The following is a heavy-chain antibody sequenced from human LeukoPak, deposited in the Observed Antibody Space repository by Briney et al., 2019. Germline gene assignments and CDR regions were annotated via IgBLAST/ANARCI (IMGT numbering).Heavy chain of an antibody. D-gene: IGHD3-22*01. V-gene: IGHV4-59*01. CDR1: GGSISSYY. CDR2: IYYSGST. CDR3: ARGTEYYYDSSGYRVFDY. Sequence: SETLSLTCTVSGGSISSYYWSWIRQPPGKGLEWIGYIYYSGSTNYNPSLKSRVTISVDTSKNQFSLKLSSVTAADTAVYYCARGTEYYYDSSGYRVFDYWGQGTLVTVSS. J-gene: IGHJ4*02.